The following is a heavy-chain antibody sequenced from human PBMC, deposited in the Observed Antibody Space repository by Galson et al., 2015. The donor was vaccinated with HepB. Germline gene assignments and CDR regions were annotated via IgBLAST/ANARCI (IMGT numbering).Heavy chain of an antibody. CDR3: ATEGWEPPPGAFDI. D-gene: IGHD1-26*01. Sequence: SLRLSCAASGFTFSSYSMNWVRQAPGKGLEWVSYISSSSSTIYYADSVKGRFTISRDNAKNSLYLQMNSLRAEDTAVYYCATEGWEPPPGAFDIWGQGTMVTVSS. CDR2: ISSSSSTI. V-gene: IGHV3-48*01. J-gene: IGHJ3*02. CDR1: GFTFSSYS.